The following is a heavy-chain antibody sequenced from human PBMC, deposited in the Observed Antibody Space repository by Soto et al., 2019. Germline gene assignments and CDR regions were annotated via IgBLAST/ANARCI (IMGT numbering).Heavy chain of an antibody. V-gene: IGHV4-34*01. J-gene: IGHJ5*02. CDR3: TRADQFPRSWFEP. CDR1: GGSFSNYY. CDR2: VNHSGEA. Sequence: SETLSLTCGVYGGSFSNYYWIWVRQPPGKGLEWIGEVNHSGEATYNPSLQSRITISLDTSNNQFSLKMTSVTAADTAMYFCTRADQFPRSWFEPLGKGNKVIVSS.